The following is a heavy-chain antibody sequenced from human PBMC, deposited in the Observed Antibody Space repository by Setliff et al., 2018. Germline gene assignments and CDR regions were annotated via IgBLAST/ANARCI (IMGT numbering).Heavy chain of an antibody. CDR3: ARALGGNYFDY. J-gene: IGHJ4*02. CDR1: GFTFSDHY. CDR2: ISSSGSLT. D-gene: IGHD2-15*01. V-gene: IGHV3-11*01. Sequence: GSLRLSCAAFGFTFSDHYMTWIRQAPGKGLEWVSYISSSGSLTLYADSVRGRFSISRDNIKDSLYLQMNSLRSEDTAVYYCARALGGNYFDYWGPGILVTVSS.